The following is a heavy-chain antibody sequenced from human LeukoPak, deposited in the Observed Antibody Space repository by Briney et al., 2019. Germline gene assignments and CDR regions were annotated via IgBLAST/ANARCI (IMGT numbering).Heavy chain of an antibody. CDR3: ARDILAVGATTSFDY. CDR1: GFTFSSYG. Sequence: PGGSLRLSCAASGFTFSSYGMHWVRQAPGKGLEWVAVIWYDGSNKYYADSVKGRFTISRGNSKNTLYLQMNSLRAEDTAVYYCARDILAVGATTSFDYWGQGTLVTVSS. J-gene: IGHJ4*02. CDR2: IWYDGSNK. D-gene: IGHD1-26*01. V-gene: IGHV3-33*01.